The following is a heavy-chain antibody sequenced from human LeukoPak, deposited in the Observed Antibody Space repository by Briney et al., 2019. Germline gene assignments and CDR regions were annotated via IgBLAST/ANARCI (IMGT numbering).Heavy chain of an antibody. CDR2: IYYSGST. J-gene: IGHJ4*02. Sequence: PSETLSLTCTVSGGSISSSSYYWGWIRQPPGKGLEWIGSIYYSGSTYYNPSLKSRFTISVDTSKNQFSLKLSSVTAADTAVYYCARHYPRYSYGPAVDYWGQGTLVTVSS. V-gene: IGHV4-39*01. CDR1: GGSISSSSYY. D-gene: IGHD5-18*01. CDR3: ARHYPRYSYGPAVDY.